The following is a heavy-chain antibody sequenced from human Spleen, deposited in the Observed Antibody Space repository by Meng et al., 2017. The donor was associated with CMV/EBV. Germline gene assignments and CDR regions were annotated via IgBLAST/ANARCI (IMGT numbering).Heavy chain of an antibody. Sequence: CKASGYTFTGYYMHWVRQAPGEGLEWMGWINPNSGGTKYAQKFQGRVTMTRDTSISTAYMELSRLRYDDTAVYYCARAVVPAATFDPWGQGTLVTVSS. D-gene: IGHD2-2*01. CDR2: INPNSGGT. J-gene: IGHJ5*02. CDR3: ARAVVPAATFDP. V-gene: IGHV1-2*02. CDR1: GYTFTGYY.